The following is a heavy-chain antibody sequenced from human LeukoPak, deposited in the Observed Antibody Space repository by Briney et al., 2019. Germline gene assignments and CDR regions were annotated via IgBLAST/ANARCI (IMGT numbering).Heavy chain of an antibody. V-gene: IGHV3-30*02. CDR1: GFTFSSYG. Sequence: GGSLRLSCAASGFTFSSYGMHWVRQAPGKGLEWVAFIRYDGSNKYYADSVKGRFTISRDNSKNTLYLQMNSLRAEDTAVYYCAKGRYYGSGSHFDYWGQGTLVTVSS. CDR3: AKGRYYGSGSHFDY. CDR2: IRYDGSNK. D-gene: IGHD3-10*01. J-gene: IGHJ4*02.